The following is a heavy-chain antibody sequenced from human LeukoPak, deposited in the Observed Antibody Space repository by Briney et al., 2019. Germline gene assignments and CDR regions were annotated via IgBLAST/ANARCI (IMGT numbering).Heavy chain of an antibody. D-gene: IGHD1-26*01. V-gene: IGHV3-30*18. CDR2: ISYHGSNI. CDR1: GFTFSSFD. J-gene: IGHJ3*02. Sequence: GGSLRLSCAASGFTFSSFDMYWVRQAPGKGLEWVAVISYHGSNIYYADSVKGRFTISRDNSKNTLYLQMNSLRAEDTAVYYCAKKGDSGSSPGAFDIWGQGTMVTVSS. CDR3: AKKGDSGSSPGAFDI.